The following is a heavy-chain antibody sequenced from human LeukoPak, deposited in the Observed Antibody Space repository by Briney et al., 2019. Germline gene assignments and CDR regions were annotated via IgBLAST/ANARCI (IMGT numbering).Heavy chain of an antibody. V-gene: IGHV3-30*02. CDR1: GFTFSSYG. Sequence: GGSLRLSCAASGFTFSSYGMHWVRQAPGKGLEWVAFIRYDGSNKYYADSVKGRFTISRDNSKNTQYLQMNSLRAEDTAVYYCAKDRMVRGVIILGSSYFDYWGQGTLVTVSS. CDR2: IRYDGSNK. D-gene: IGHD3-10*01. CDR3: AKDRMVRGVIILGSSYFDY. J-gene: IGHJ4*02.